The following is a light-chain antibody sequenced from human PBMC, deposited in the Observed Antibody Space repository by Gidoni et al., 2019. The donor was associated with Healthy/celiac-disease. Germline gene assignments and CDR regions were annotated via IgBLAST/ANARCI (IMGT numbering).Light chain of an antibody. J-gene: IGLJ2*01. CDR3: QAWDSSTDVV. CDR2: QDS. Sequence: SYALTQPPSVSGSPGQTASITCSGDKLGDKYACWYQQKPGQSPVLVIYQDSKRPSGIPERFSGSNSGNTATLTISGTQAMDEADYYCQAWDSSTDVVFGGGTKLTVL. V-gene: IGLV3-1*01. CDR1: KLGDKY.